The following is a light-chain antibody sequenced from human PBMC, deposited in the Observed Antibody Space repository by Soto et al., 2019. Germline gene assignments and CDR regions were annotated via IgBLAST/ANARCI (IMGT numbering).Light chain of an antibody. CDR1: QSISSW. J-gene: IGKJ1*01. CDR3: KQYKNYPWT. V-gene: IGKV1-5*01. CDR2: DAS. Sequence: DIQMTQSPATLSASVGDRVTITCRASQSISSWLAWYQQKPGKAHKLLIYDASSLESGVQSRFRGSGSGTEFTLTIRSLQPDDFATYYCKQYKNYPWTFGQGTKVDI.